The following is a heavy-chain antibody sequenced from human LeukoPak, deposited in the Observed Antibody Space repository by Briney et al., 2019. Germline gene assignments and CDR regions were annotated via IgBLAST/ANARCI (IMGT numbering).Heavy chain of an antibody. CDR2: IIPIFGTA. J-gene: IGHJ6*04. D-gene: IGHD2-2*01. CDR1: GGTFGGYA. CDR3: ARARCSSTSCYSQYYGMDV. Sequence: SVKVSCKASGGTFGGYAISWVRQAPGQGLEWMGGIIPIFGTANYAQKFQGRVTITADESTSTAYMELSSLRSEDTAVYYCARARCSSTSCYSQYYGMDVWGKGTTVTVSS. V-gene: IGHV1-69*01.